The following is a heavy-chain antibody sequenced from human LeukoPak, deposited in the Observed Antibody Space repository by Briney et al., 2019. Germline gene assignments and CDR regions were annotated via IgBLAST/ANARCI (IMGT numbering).Heavy chain of an antibody. V-gene: IGHV3-30*03. CDR1: GFSLSSYG. CDR3: ARDMGDIAMISDE. CDR2: ISSYGSNQ. D-gene: IGHD5-18*01. Sequence: GWSLRLSCVGSGFSLSSYGMHWVRQAPGKGLEWVALISSYGSNQYYGDPVKGRFTISRDDSKNTLYLQMSSLRTEDTAVYYCARDMGDIAMISDEWGQGTLVTVSS. J-gene: IGHJ4*02.